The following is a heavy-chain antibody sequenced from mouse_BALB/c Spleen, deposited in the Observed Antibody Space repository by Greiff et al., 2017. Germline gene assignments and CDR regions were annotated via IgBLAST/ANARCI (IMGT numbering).Heavy chain of an antibody. CDR3: AYYFGGVY. V-gene: IGHV3-2*02. D-gene: IGHD2-1*01. Sequence: EVKLQESGPGLVKPSQSLSLTCTVTGYSITSDYAWNWIRQFPGNKLEWMGYISYSGSTSYNPSLKSRISITRDTSKNQFFLQLNSVTTEDTATYYCAYYFGGVYWGQGTTLTVSS. CDR2: ISYSGST. CDR1: GYSITSDYA. J-gene: IGHJ2*01.